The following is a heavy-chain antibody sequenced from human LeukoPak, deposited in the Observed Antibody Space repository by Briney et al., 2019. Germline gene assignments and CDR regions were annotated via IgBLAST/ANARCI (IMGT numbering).Heavy chain of an antibody. CDR3: ARGTRWDSADFDY. V-gene: IGHV1-69*05. D-gene: IGHD1-26*01. CDR2: IIPIFGTA. J-gene: IGHJ4*02. CDR1: GGTFSSYA. Sequence: SVKVSFKASGGTFSSYAISWVRQAPGQGLEWMGGIIPIFGTANYAQKFQGRVTITTDESTSTAYMELSSLRSEDTAVYYCARGTRWDSADFDYWGQGTLVTVSS.